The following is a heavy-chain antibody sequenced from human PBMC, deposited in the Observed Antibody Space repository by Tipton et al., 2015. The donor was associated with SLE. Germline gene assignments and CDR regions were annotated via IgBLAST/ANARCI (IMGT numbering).Heavy chain of an antibody. CDR3: AREGGYVGGYFDY. V-gene: IGHV3-48*04. D-gene: IGHD3-16*01. CDR1: GFTFSNYG. J-gene: IGHJ4*02. Sequence: SLRLSCAASGFTFSNYGMHWVRQAPGKGLEWVSYISSSGSTIYYADSVKGRFPISRDNAKNSLYLQMNSLRAEDTAVYYCAREGGYVGGYFDYWGQGTLVTVSS. CDR2: ISSSGSTI.